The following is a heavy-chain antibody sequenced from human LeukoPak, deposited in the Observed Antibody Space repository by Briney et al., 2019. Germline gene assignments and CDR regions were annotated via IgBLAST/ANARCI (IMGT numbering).Heavy chain of an antibody. CDR1: GFTFSSYA. CDR2: ISGGGGTT. Sequence: GGSLRLSRAASGFTFSSYAMNWVRQAPGKGLEWVSAISGGGGTTYYADSVKGRFTISRDNSKNTLFLQMNSLRAEDTAVYYCAKDREGLSSGYDLEYFDYWGQGTLVTVSS. CDR3: AKDREGLSSGYDLEYFDY. V-gene: IGHV3-23*01. D-gene: IGHD5-12*01. J-gene: IGHJ4*02.